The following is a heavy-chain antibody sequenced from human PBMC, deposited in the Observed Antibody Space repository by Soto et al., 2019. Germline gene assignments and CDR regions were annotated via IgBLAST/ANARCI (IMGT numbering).Heavy chain of an antibody. CDR3: ARDREEWNTAMGRYFHYGLDV. CDR1: GFTFSSFE. J-gene: IGHJ6*02. V-gene: IGHV3-48*03. CDR2: IGGSGYTI. Sequence: EVQLVESGGGLAQPGGSLRLSCAASGFTFSSFEMNWVRQAPGKGLEWLSYIGGSGYTIYYADSVKGRFTISRDNARNSLYLQMNSLRAEDKAVYYCARDREEWNTAMGRYFHYGLDVWGQGTTVTVSS. D-gene: IGHD5-18*01.